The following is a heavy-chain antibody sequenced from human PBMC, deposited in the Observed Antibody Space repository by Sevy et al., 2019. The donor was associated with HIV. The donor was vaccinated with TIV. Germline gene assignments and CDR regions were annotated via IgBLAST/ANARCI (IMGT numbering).Heavy chain of an antibody. J-gene: IGHJ4*02. CDR2: IYYSGST. D-gene: IGHD4-17*01. CDR3: ARQYYGGNEAIHY. V-gene: IGHV4-39*01. CDR1: GGSISSSSYY. Sequence: SETLSLTCTVSGGSISSSSYYWGWIRQPPGKGLEWIGSIYYSGSTYYNPSLKSRVTISVDTSKNQFSLKLSSVTAADTAVYYCARQYYGGNEAIHYWGQGTLVTVSS.